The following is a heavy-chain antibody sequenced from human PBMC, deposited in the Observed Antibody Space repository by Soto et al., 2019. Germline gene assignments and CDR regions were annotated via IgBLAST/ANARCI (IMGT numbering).Heavy chain of an antibody. J-gene: IGHJ2*01. CDR3: ARGGSSGYDWYFDL. D-gene: IGHD3-22*01. V-gene: IGHV1-69*02. CDR1: GGTFSSYT. Sequence: QVQLVQSGAEAKKPGSSVKVSCKASGGTFSSYTISWVRQAPGQGLEWMGRIIPILGIANYAQKFQGRVTITADKSTSTAYMELSSLRSEDTAVYYCARGGSSGYDWYFDLWGRGTLVTVSS. CDR2: IIPILGIA.